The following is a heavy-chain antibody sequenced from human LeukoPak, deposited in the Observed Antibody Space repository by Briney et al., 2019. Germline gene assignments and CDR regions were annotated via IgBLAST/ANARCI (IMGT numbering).Heavy chain of an antibody. D-gene: IGHD4-11*01. CDR3: ARDAQRGFDYSNSLKY. CDR2: IWSDGSNR. J-gene: IGHJ4*01. V-gene: IGHV3-33*01. Sequence: GGSLRLSCAASGFIFSHCGMHWVRQAPGKGLEWVAVIWSDGSNRFYAGSVKGRFTISRDNSQNTLFLQMNSLRAEDTAMYYCARDAQRGFDYSNSLKYWGHGTLVTVSS. CDR1: GFIFSHCG.